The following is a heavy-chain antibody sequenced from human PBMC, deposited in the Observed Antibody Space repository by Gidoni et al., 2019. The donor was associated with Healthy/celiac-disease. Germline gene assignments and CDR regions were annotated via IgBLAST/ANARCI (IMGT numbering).Heavy chain of an antibody. CDR1: GDQVSSNLAA. Sequence: QVQLQQSGPGLVKTSQTLALTCAISGDQVSSNLAAWHWIRQSPSRGLAWLGRTYYRSKWYNDYAVSVKSRLTLTPDTSKNQFSLQLNSVTPEDTAVYYCAREIREQQLVIGWDYFDYWGQGTLVTVSS. CDR2: TYYRSKWYN. J-gene: IGHJ4*02. CDR3: AREIREQQLVIGWDYFDY. D-gene: IGHD6-13*01. V-gene: IGHV6-1*01.